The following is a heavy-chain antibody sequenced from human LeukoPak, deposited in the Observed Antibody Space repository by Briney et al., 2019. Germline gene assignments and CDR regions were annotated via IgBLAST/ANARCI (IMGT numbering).Heavy chain of an antibody. CDR3: ARGRSGSYYDAFDI. Sequence: SETLSLTCTVSGGSISSYYWSWIRQPAGKGLEWIGRIYTSGSTNYNPSLKSRLTMSIDTSTNQLSVSLNSVTAADTAVYYCARGRSGSYYDAFDIWGQGTMVTVSS. CDR2: IYTSGST. CDR1: GGSISSYY. J-gene: IGHJ3*02. D-gene: IGHD1-26*01. V-gene: IGHV4-4*07.